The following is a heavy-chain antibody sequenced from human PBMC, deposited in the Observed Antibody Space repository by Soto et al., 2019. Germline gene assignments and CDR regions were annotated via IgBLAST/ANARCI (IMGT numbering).Heavy chain of an antibody. CDR2: ISAYNGNT. Sequence: TSVKLSCETSGYSFPDYSINWVRQAPGQGLEWMGWISAYNGNTNYAQKLQDRVTMTTDTSTSTAYMELRSLRSDDTAVYYCARDGKFDPWGQGTLVTVSS. CDR1: GYSFPDYS. CDR3: ARDGKFDP. V-gene: IGHV1-18*01. J-gene: IGHJ5*02.